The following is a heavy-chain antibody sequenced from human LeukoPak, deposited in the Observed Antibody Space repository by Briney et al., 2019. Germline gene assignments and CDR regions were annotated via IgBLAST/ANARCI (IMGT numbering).Heavy chain of an antibody. CDR1: GDSVSSNSAA. Sequence: SQTLSLTCAISGDSVSSNSAAWNWIRQSPSRGLEWLRRTYYRSKWYNDYAVSVKSRIAINPDTSKNQFSLQLNSVTPEDTAVYFCARTSYYDSSGSYRDAFDIWGQGTVVSVSS. J-gene: IGHJ3*02. CDR3: ARTSYYDSSGSYRDAFDI. V-gene: IGHV6-1*01. D-gene: IGHD3-22*01. CDR2: TYYRSKWYN.